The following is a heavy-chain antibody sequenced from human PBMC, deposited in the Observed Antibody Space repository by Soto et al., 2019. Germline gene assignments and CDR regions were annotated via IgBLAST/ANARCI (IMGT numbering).Heavy chain of an antibody. Sequence: PSETLSLTCSVSGGSISSNSYSWGWIRQPPGKGLEWIGSIYYSGSTYYNPSLKSRVTISVDTSKNQFSLKLSSVTAADTAVYYCARVGGINWFDPWGQGTLVTVSS. V-gene: IGHV4-39*07. CDR3: ARVGGINWFDP. D-gene: IGHD3-16*01. CDR1: GGSISSNSYS. J-gene: IGHJ5*02. CDR2: IYYSGST.